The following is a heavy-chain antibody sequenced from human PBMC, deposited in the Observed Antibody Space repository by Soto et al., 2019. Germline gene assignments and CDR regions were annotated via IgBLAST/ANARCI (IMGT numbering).Heavy chain of an antibody. Sequence: SETLSLTCVVSGGSVIGQYWSWIRQPPGKGLEWVGEIIPTGSTTYNPSLKSRLSISLDTSKNQVSLNLSSVSAADTAVYYCARGGITMAWNYYYYGMDVWGQGTTVTVSS. CDR3: ARGGITMAWNYYYYGMDV. CDR1: GGSVIGQY. V-gene: IGHV4-34*01. CDR2: IIPTGST. J-gene: IGHJ6*02. D-gene: IGHD3-10*01.